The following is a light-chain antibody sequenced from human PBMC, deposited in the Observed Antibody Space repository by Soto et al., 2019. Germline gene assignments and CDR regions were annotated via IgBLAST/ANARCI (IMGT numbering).Light chain of an antibody. CDR1: QSVSSSY. Sequence: EIELTQSPGTLSLSPGDRATLSCRASQSVSSSYLAWYQQKPGPAPRLLNNAASRRATGIPDRFSSSGSGTDFTLIISRLEPEDFAVYYCQQYGSSPYTFGQGTKLEIE. CDR3: QQYGSSPYT. J-gene: IGKJ2*01. CDR2: AAS. V-gene: IGKV3-20*01.